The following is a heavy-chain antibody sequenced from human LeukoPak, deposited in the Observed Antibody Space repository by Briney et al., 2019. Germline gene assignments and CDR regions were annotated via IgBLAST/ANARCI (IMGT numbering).Heavy chain of an antibody. J-gene: IGHJ4*02. CDR3: ARGYDSSGYYYPHGDY. CDR1: GFTFSSSA. CDR2: ISGSGSGGST. Sequence: GGSLRLSCAASGFTFSSSAMSWVRQAPGKGLEWVSSISGSGSGGSTYYADSVKGRFTISRDNSKNTLYLQMNSLRAEDTAVYYCARGYDSSGYYYPHGDYWGQGTLVTVSS. D-gene: IGHD3-22*01. V-gene: IGHV3-23*01.